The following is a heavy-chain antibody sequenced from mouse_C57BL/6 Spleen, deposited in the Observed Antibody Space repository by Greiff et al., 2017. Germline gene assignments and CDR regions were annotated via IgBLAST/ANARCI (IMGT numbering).Heavy chain of an antibody. V-gene: IGHV1-4*01. J-gene: IGHJ2*01. Sequence: VQLLQSGADLARPGASVKMSCKASGYTFTSYTMYWVNQRPGQGLEWIGYINPSSGYTKYNQKFKDKATLTADKSSSTAYMQLSSLTSEDSAVYYCARSRYYGSSPDYFDYWGQGTTLTVSS. CDR1: GYTFTSYT. CDR3: ARSRYYGSSPDYFDY. D-gene: IGHD1-1*01. CDR2: INPSSGYT.